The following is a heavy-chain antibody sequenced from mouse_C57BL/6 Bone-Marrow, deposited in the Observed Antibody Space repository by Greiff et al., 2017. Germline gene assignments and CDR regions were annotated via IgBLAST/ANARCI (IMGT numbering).Heavy chain of an antibody. Sequence: EVQLQQSGAELVRPGASVKLSCTASGFNIKDDYMHWVKQRPEQGLEWIGWIDPENGDTEYASKFQGKATITADTSSNTAYLQLSSLTSEDTAVYYWTTLYYGSGAWFAYWGQGTLVTVSA. J-gene: IGHJ3*01. CDR2: IDPENGDT. D-gene: IGHD1-1*01. CDR1: GFNIKDDY. CDR3: TTLYYGSGAWFAY. V-gene: IGHV14-4*01.